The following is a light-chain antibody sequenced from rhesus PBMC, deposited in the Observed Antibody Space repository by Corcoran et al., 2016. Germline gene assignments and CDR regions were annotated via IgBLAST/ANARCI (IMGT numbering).Light chain of an antibody. CDR2: DAS. J-gene: IGKJ3*01. CDR1: HGISRY. V-gene: IGKV1-38*01. CDR3: RQRNTFPFT. Sequence: DIQLTQSPSSLSASVGDRVTITCRASHGISRYLAWYQQKAGKAPKLLIFDASSLQSGAPSRFSGSGSRIEFTLPISRLQPEDFATYYCRQRNTFPFTFGPGTKLDIK.